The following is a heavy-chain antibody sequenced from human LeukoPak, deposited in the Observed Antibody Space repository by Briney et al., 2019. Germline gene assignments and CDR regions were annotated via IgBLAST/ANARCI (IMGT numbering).Heavy chain of an antibody. D-gene: IGHD4-11*01. CDR1: GGPFSGYY. CDR3: ARSMSTTVTTWYYYYYGMDV. CDR2: INHSGST. V-gene: IGHV4-34*01. J-gene: IGHJ6*02. Sequence: PSETLSLTCAVYGGPFSGYYWSWIRQPPGKGLEWIGEINHSGSTNYNPSLKSRVTISVDTSKNQFSLKLSSVTAADTAVYYCARSMSTTVTTWYYYYYGMDVWGQGTTVTVSS.